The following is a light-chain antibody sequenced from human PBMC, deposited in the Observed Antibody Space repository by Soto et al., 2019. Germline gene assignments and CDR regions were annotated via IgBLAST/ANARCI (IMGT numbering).Light chain of an antibody. J-gene: IGLJ1*01. CDR2: EVT. CDR3: GSYTSTYVRI. V-gene: IGLV2-14*01. CDR1: SSDVGRYNY. Sequence: QSALTQPASVSGSAGQSITISCTGTSSDVGRYNYVSWYQQYPGRAPKLIIYEVTNRPSGVSDRLSGSKSGNVASLTISGLQAADEADYYCGSYTSTYVRIFGTGTKV.